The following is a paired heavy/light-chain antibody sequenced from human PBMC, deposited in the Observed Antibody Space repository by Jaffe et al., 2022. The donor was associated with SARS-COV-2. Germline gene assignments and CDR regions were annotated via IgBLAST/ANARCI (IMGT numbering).Heavy chain of an antibody. J-gene: IGHJ6*02. Sequence: QVHLQESGPGLVKPSQTLSLTCTVSRGSISRGSYSWGWIRQPAGEGLEWIGRIYTSGSTDYNPSLKSRVTISIDTSKNQFSLKLSSVTAADTAVYYCARGVTGLLDGMDVWGQGTTVTVSS. CDR3: ARGVTGLLDGMDV. V-gene: IGHV4-61*02. CDR1: RGSISRGSYS. D-gene: IGHD3-10*01. CDR2: IYTSGST.
Light chain of an antibody. Sequence: DIQMTQSPSSLSASVGDRVTITCRASQSISSYLNWYQQKPGKAPKLLIYAASSLQSGVPSRFSGGGSGTDFTLTISSLQPDDFATYYCQLISDTPTFGGGTKVEIK. J-gene: IGKJ4*01. CDR2: AAS. CDR3: QLISDTPT. V-gene: IGKV1-39*01. CDR1: QSISSY.